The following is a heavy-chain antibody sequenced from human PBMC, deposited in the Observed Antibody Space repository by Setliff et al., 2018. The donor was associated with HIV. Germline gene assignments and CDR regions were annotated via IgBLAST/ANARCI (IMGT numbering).Heavy chain of an antibody. V-gene: IGHV1-2*02. Sequence: ASVKVSCKASGYTFTGYYMHWVRPAPGQGLECMGWINPNSGGTTYAQKFQGRVTMTRDTSISTAYMEVSRLRSDDTAVYYCARDHCSSSGCYEYSYYGMDVWGQGTTVTVSS. CDR2: INPNSGGT. CDR3: ARDHCSSSGCYEYSYYGMDV. CDR1: GYTFTGYY. J-gene: IGHJ6*02. D-gene: IGHD2-2*01.